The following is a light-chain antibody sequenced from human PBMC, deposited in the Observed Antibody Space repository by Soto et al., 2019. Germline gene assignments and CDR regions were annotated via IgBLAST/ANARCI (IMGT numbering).Light chain of an antibody. CDR1: QSISGY. CDR3: RQSYSVQCT. Sequence: DIQLTQSPSSLSASVGDRVTITCRASQSISGYLSWYYQRPGKAPKLLISAASTLQSGVPSRFSGSGSGTDLTLTISCLQTEDSATYYCRQSYSVQCTFGKGTKLEVK. J-gene: IGKJ2*02. V-gene: IGKV1-39*01. CDR2: AAS.